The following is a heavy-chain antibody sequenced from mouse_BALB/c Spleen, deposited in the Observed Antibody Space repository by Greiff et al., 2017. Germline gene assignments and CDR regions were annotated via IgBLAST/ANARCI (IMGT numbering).Heavy chain of an antibody. V-gene: IGHV5-17*02. CDR2: ISSGSSTI. J-gene: IGHJ4*01. Sequence: EVQGVESGGGLVQPGGSRKLSCAASGFTFSSFGMHWVRQAPEKGLEWVAYISSGSSTIYYADTVKGRFTISRDNPKNTLFLQMTSLRSEDTAMYYCARCGNPYAMDYWGQGTSVTVSS. CDR1: GFTFSSFG. CDR3: ARCGNPYAMDY. D-gene: IGHD2-1*01.